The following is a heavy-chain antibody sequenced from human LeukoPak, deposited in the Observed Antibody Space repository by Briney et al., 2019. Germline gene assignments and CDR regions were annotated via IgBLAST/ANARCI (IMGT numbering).Heavy chain of an antibody. CDR3: ARVSGYYDSSGYYYFDY. CDR1: GYTFTNYA. D-gene: IGHD3-22*01. J-gene: IGHJ4*02. Sequence: ASVKVSCKASGYTFTNYALHWVRQAPGQRVEWMGWINAGNGDTKYSQKFQGRVTITRDTSASTAYMELSSLRSEDTAVYYCARVSGYYDSSGYYYFDYWGQGTLVTVSS. V-gene: IGHV1-3*01. CDR2: INAGNGDT.